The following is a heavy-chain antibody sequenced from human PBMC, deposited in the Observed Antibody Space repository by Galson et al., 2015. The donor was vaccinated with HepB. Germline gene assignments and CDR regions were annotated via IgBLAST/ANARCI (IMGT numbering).Heavy chain of an antibody. V-gene: IGHV3-30*04. D-gene: IGHD2-2*02. CDR1: GFTFSSYA. J-gene: IGHJ5*02. CDR2: ISYDGSNK. CDR3: ARDQLRAAAAINWFDP. Sequence: SLRLSCAASGFTFSSYAMHWVRQAPGKGLEWVAVISYDGSNKYYADSVKGRFTISRDNSKNTLYLQMNSLRAEDTAVYYCARDQLRAAAAINWFDPWGQGTLVTVSS.